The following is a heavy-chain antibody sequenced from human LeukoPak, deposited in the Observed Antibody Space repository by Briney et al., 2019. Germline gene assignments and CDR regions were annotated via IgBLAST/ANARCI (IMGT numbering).Heavy chain of an antibody. CDR1: GFTFSSYA. CDR2: ISGSGGST. V-gene: IGHV3-23*01. CDR3: ATDYYDSSGYSVGPVFY. D-gene: IGHD3-22*01. J-gene: IGHJ4*02. Sequence: GGSLRLSCAASGFTFSSYAMSWVRQAPGKGLEWVSAISGSGGSTYYADSVKGRFTISRDNSKNTLYLQMNSLRAEDTAVYYCATDYYDSSGYSVGPVFYWGQGTLVTVSS.